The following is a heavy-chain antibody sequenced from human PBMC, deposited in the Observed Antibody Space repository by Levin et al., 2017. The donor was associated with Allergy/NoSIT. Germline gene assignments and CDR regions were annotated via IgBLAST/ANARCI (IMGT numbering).Heavy chain of an antibody. Sequence: GGSLRLSCAASGFIFSNYSMNWVRQAPGKGLEWVSSISSRSSNIYYADSVKGRFTISRDNAKNSLYLQMNSLRAEDTAVYYCARDSTAVSSDYWGQGTLVTVPS. J-gene: IGHJ4*02. V-gene: IGHV3-21*01. D-gene: IGHD4-11*01. CDR3: ARDSTAVSSDY. CDR2: ISSRSSNI. CDR1: GFIFSNYS.